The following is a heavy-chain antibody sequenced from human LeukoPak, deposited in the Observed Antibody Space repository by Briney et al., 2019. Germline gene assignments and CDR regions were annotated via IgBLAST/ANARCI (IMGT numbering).Heavy chain of an antibody. Sequence: SETLSLTCTVSGGSISSSSYYWGWIRQPPGKGLEWIGSIYYSGSTYYNPSLKSRVTISVDTSKNQFSLKLSSVTAADTAVYYCARVNVVVPAYMDVWGQGTTVTVSS. J-gene: IGHJ6*03. D-gene: IGHD2-2*01. CDR1: GGSISSSSYY. CDR2: IYYSGST. CDR3: ARVNVVVPAYMDV. V-gene: IGHV4-39*07.